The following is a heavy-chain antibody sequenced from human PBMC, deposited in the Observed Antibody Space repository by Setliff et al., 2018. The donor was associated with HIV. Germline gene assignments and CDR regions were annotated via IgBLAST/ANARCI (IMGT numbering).Heavy chain of an antibody. Sequence: PGAYLTISCEGSGYNFIDYWITWVRQMPGKGLEWMGVIYPGDSDTRYSPTFQGQVTIAADKSISTVYLQWSSLKASDTAMYYCARRAGATKYYYMDVWGKGTTVTAP. CDR1: GYNFIDYW. CDR2: IYPGDSDT. D-gene: IGHD1-26*01. CDR3: ARRAGATKYYYMDV. V-gene: IGHV5-51*01. J-gene: IGHJ6*03.